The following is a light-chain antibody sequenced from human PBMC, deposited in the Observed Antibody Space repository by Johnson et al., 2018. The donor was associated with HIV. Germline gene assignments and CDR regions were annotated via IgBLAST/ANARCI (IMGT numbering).Light chain of an antibody. CDR1: SSNIGKNY. V-gene: IGLV1-51*01. J-gene: IGLJ1*01. CDR2: DNN. CDR3: GTWDSSLNAYV. Sequence: QSVLTQSPSVSAAPGQKVTISCSGSSSNIGKNYVSWYQHLPGTAPKLLIYDNNKRPSGIPDRFSASKSGTSATLGITGLQTGDEADYYCGTWDSSLNAYVFGTGTKVTVL.